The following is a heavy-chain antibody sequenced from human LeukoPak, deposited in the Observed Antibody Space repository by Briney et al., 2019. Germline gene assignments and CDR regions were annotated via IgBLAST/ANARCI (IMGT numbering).Heavy chain of an antibody. Sequence: GGSLRLSCAASGFTFSSYWMHWVRQAPGKGLVWVSRINSDGSSTSYADSVKGRFTISRDNAKNTLYLQMNSLRAEDTAVYYCARAPPGAARPFQHWGQGTLVTVSS. CDR2: INSDGSST. V-gene: IGHV3-74*01. CDR1: GFTFSSYW. D-gene: IGHD6-6*01. J-gene: IGHJ1*01. CDR3: ARAPPGAARPFQH.